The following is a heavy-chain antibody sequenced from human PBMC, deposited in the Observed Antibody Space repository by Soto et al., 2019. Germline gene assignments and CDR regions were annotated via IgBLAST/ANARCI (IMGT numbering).Heavy chain of an antibody. Sequence: PGESLKISCKGSGYSFTTFWIGWVRQMPGKGLEWMGVIYPGDSDTRYSPSFQGQVTLSADTSISTAYLQWSILKASDTAIYYCARSGRHAYYNMDVWGQGTTVTVSS. J-gene: IGHJ6*02. CDR2: IYPGDSDT. V-gene: IGHV5-51*01. CDR1: GYSFTTFW. D-gene: IGHD1-26*01. CDR3: ARSGRHAYYNMDV.